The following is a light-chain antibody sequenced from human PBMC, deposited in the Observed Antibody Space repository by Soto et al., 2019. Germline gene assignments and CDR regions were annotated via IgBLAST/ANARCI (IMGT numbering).Light chain of an antibody. CDR3: QPYNSYSEA. J-gene: IGKJ1*01. CDR1: QTVTSNY. Sequence: IVLTQSPGTLSLSPGERATLSCRASQTVTSNYLAWHQQKPGQDHSLVIYYKYIRATGIKDRFSGSGSGTEFTLTIRSMQPDDFATYYCQPYNSYSEALGNGTKVDLK. V-gene: IGKV3-20*01. CDR2: YKY.